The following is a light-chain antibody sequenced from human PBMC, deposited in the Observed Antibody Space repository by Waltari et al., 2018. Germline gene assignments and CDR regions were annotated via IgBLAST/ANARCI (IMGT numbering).Light chain of an antibody. Sequence: QSVLTQPPSVSGAPGQRVTISCTGRSPNIGAGYDVNWYQHVPGTAPKLLVYARNNRPSGVPDRFSGSKSGTSASLAITGLQPEDEADYYCQSYESSLSTVFGTGTKVTVL. CDR1: SPNIGAGYD. CDR2: ARN. V-gene: IGLV1-40*01. J-gene: IGLJ1*01. CDR3: QSYESSLSTV.